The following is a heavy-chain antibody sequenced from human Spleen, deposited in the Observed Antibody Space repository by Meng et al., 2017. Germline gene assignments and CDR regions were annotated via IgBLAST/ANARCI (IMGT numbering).Heavy chain of an antibody. CDR2: ISSSGSTI. J-gene: IGHJ4*02. V-gene: IGHV3-11*04. CDR3: ARDSGGSYYDY. CDR1: GFTFSDYY. D-gene: IGHD1-26*01. Sequence: GESLKISCAASGFTFSDYYMSWIRQAPGKGLEWVSYISSSGSTIYYADSVKGRFTISRDNAKNSLYLQMNSLRAEDTAVYYCARDSGGSYYDYWGQGTLVTVSS.